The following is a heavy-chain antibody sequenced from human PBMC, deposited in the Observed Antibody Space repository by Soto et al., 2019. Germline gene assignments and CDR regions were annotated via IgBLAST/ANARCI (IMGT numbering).Heavy chain of an antibody. CDR3: AHPLVTGYCSGGSCYSGFWFDP. CDR1: GFSLSTSGVG. CDR2: IYWDDDK. J-gene: IGHJ5*02. D-gene: IGHD2-15*01. V-gene: IGHV2-5*02. Sequence: QITLKESGPPLVKPTQTLTLTCTFSGFSLSTSGVGVGWIRQPPGKALEWLALIYWDDDKRYSPSLKSRLTITKDTSKNXXVXTXXTMDPVDTATYYCAHPLVTGYCSGGSCYSGFWFDPWGQGTLVTVSS.